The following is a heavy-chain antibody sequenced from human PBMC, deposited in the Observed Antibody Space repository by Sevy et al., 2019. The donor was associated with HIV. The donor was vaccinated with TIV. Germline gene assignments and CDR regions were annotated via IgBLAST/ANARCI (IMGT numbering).Heavy chain of an antibody. CDR1: GFIFDDHA. Sequence: GGSLRLSCKASGFIFDDHAMHWVRQAPGKGLEWVSGITWNSNKIDYADSLKGRFTISRDNAKNSLYLQMNSVSAEDTAFYYCARDMGTGNGWFDYWGQGALVTVSS. CDR2: ITWNSNKI. D-gene: IGHD6-19*01. J-gene: IGHJ4*02. CDR3: ARDMGTGNGWFDY. V-gene: IGHV3-9*01.